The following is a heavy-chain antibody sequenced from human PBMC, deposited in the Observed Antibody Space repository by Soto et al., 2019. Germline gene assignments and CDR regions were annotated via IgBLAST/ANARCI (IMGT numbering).Heavy chain of an antibody. Sequence: LRLSCAASGFTFNSYDMNWVRQAPGKGLEWVSSLNSHDGLTHYADSVKGRFAISRDNAKNSLYLQMNSLRVEDTAVYYCTRGGYNEGGFDYWGQGNLVTVSS. J-gene: IGHJ4*02. CDR3: TRGGYNEGGFDY. CDR1: GFTFNSYD. D-gene: IGHD5-12*01. V-gene: IGHV3-21*01. CDR2: LNSHDGLT.